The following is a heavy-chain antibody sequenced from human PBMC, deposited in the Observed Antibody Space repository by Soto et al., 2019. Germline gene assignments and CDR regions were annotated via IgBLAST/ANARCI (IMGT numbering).Heavy chain of an antibody. D-gene: IGHD2-15*01. J-gene: IGHJ6*02. CDR2: IYHGGST. CDR3: VRYSDQMTPPYYYYGMDV. V-gene: IGHV4-31*03. CDR1: GGSIRGDNYY. Sequence: TLSLTCSVSGGSIRGDNYYWGWIRQHPGKGLEWIGFIYHGGSTYYNPSLKSRATISVATSENQFSLKLNSVTAADTAVYFCVRYSDQMTPPYYYYGMDVWGQGTTVTVSS.